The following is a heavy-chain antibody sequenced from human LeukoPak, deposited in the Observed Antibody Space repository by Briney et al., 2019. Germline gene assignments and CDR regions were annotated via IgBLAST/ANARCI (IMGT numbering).Heavy chain of an antibody. CDR2: IWSDGSTK. D-gene: IGHD3-22*01. V-gene: IGHV3-33*01. CDR3: ARDPSIGPSGMDV. J-gene: IGHJ6*02. Sequence: GWSLRLSCAASGFAFRTYGMHWVRQAPGKGLEWVAVIWSDGSTKYYADSVKGRFTISRDNAKNTLYLQMNSLRAEDTAVYYCARDPSIGPSGMDVWGQGTTVTVSS. CDR1: GFAFRTYG.